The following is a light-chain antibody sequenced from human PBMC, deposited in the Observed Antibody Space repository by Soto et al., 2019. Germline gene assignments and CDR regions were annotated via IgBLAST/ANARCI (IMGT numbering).Light chain of an antibody. CDR3: HHYYSARQWT. Sequence: DIVMTQSPDSLAVSLGERATINCKSSQSVLYSPDRRNYLAWYQQKPGQPPKLLISWASSRESGVPDRFSGSESYRDFTLTINSARAEGVAVYNCHHYYSARQWTIGPGATVHIK. CDR1: QSVLYSPDRRNY. V-gene: IGKV4-1*01. CDR2: WAS. J-gene: IGKJ3*01.